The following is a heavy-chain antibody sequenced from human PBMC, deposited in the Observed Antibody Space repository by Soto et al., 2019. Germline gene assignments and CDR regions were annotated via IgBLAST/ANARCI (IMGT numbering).Heavy chain of an antibody. Sequence: PSETLSLTCAVYGGSFSDYYWGWIRQPPGKGLEWIGSIFYSGSTYYNPSLKSRVTISVDTSKNQFSLKLTSVTAADTAVYYCVRHAQWIIRAYWGQGSLVTVSS. CDR2: IFYSGST. CDR3: VRHAQWIIRAY. CDR1: GGSFSDYY. D-gene: IGHD5-12*01. V-gene: IGHV4-39*01. J-gene: IGHJ4*02.